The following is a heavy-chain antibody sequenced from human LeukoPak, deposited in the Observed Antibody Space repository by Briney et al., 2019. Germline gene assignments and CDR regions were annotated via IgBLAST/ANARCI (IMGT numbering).Heavy chain of an antibody. Sequence: ASVKVSCKASDYTFTSYGISWVRHGPAQGLEWMGWISAYNGNTNYAQKLQGRVTMTTGTSTSTAYKGLRSLRSEDTAVYYCARELTPSSSSGENNWFDPWGQGTLVTVSS. V-gene: IGHV1-18*01. D-gene: IGHD6-6*01. J-gene: IGHJ5*02. CDR3: ARELTPSSSSGENNWFDP. CDR1: DYTFTSYG. CDR2: ISAYNGNT.